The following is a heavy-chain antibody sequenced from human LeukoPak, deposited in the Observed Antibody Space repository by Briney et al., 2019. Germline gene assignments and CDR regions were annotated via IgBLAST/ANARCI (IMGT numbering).Heavy chain of an antibody. J-gene: IGHJ4*02. V-gene: IGHV4-30-2*01. D-gene: IGHD3-3*01. CDR2: LYLGGST. Sequence: SETLSLTCAVSGGSITSGRYSWSWIRQPPGKDLEWIGYLYLGGSTHYNPSLKSRLIMSVDLPENHISLKLTSVTAADTAVYYCAREGGFYRPLDYSGQGTLVTVSS. CDR3: AREGGFYRPLDY. CDR1: GGSITSGRYS.